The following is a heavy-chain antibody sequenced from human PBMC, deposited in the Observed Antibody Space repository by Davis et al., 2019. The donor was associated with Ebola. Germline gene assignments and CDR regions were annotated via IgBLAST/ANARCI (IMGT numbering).Heavy chain of an antibody. J-gene: IGHJ4*02. CDR2: INWNGDNT. CDR3: AKDRAPPYGGNPEAPDY. Sequence: GESLKISCAASGFIFDDFSMSWVRQAPGKGLEWVSAINWNGDNTGYGDSVKGRFTISRDNAKNSLYLQMNSLRAEDTALYYCAKDRAPPYGGNPEAPDYWGQGTLVTVSS. D-gene: IGHD4-23*01. CDR1: GFIFDDFS. V-gene: IGHV3-20*04.